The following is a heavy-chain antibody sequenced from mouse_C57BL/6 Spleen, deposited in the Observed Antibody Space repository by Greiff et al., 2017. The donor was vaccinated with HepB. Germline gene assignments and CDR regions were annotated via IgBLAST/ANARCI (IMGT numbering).Heavy chain of an antibody. V-gene: IGHV1-85*01. Sequence: QVQLQQSGPELVKPGASVKLSCKASGYTFTSYDINWVKQRPGQGLEWIGWIYPRDGSTKYNEKFKGKATLTVDTSSSTAYMELHSLTSEDSAVYFCAPLYYGYDAAYWGQGTLVTVSA. D-gene: IGHD2-2*01. CDR2: IYPRDGST. J-gene: IGHJ3*01. CDR3: APLYYGYDAAY. CDR1: GYTFTSYD.